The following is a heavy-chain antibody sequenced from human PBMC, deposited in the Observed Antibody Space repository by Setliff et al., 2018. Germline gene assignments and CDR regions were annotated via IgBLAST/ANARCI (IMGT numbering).Heavy chain of an antibody. J-gene: IGHJ6*03. CDR1: GFTFSSYW. CDR3: ARAPPNRYSGSYEYFYMDV. CDR2: ISGSGGST. Sequence: GGSLRLSCRTSGFTFSSYWMHWVRQAPGKGLVWVSSISGSGGSTYYADSVKGRFTISRDNSKNTLYLQMNSLRAADTAVYYCARAPPNRYSGSYEYFYMDVWGKGTTVTVSS. D-gene: IGHD1-26*01. V-gene: IGHV3-23*01.